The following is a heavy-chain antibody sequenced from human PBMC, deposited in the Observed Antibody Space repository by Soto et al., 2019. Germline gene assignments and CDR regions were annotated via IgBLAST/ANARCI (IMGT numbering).Heavy chain of an antibody. Sequence: QLQLQESGPGLVKPSETLSLTCTVSGGSISSSSYYWGWIRQPPGKGLEWIGSIYYSGSTYYNPSLKSRVTISVDTSKNQFPLKLSSVTAADTAVYYCARHQPMYSSGWYLAFDIWGQGTMVTVSS. CDR2: IYYSGST. D-gene: IGHD6-19*01. CDR3: ARHQPMYSSGWYLAFDI. V-gene: IGHV4-39*01. CDR1: GGSISSSSYY. J-gene: IGHJ3*02.